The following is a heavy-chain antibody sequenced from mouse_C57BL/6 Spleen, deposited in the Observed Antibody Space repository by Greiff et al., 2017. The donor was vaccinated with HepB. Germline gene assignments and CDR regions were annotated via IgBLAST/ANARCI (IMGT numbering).Heavy chain of an antibody. CDR3: ARDPYDYDYPY. CDR2: ISYDGSN. CDR1: GYSITSGYY. V-gene: IGHV3-6*01. Sequence: EVKLVESGPGLVKPSQSLSLTCSVTGYSITSGYYWNWIRQFPGNKLEWMGYISYDGSNNYNPSLKNRISITRDTSKNQFFLKLNSVTTEDTATYYCARDPYDYDYPYWGQGTLVTVSA. D-gene: IGHD2-4*01. J-gene: IGHJ3*01.